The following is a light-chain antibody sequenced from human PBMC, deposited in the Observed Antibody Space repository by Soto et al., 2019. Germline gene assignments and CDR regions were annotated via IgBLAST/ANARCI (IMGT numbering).Light chain of an antibody. J-gene: IGKJ1*01. Sequence: DVRLTQLPSSLSAYIGDRVTITCLSSQSISTYLDWYQQKSWKSPKLLIYAASSLQSGVPSRFSGCGSGTDFTLTISSLQPEDFATYFCQQSYIDPWTFGQGTKV. CDR2: AAS. CDR1: QSISTY. CDR3: QQSYIDPWT. V-gene: IGKV1-39*01.